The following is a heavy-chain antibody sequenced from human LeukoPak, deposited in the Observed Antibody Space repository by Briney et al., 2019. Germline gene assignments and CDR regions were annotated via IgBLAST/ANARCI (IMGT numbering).Heavy chain of an antibody. CDR1: GGSFSGYY. Sequence: SETLSLTCAAYGGSFSGYYWSWIRQPPGKGLEWIGEINHSGSTDYNPSLKSRVTISVDTSKNQFSLKLSSVTAADTAVYYCARADGGNFDYWGQGTLVTVSS. CDR2: INHSGST. V-gene: IGHV4-34*01. J-gene: IGHJ4*02. D-gene: IGHD4-23*01. CDR3: ARADGGNFDY.